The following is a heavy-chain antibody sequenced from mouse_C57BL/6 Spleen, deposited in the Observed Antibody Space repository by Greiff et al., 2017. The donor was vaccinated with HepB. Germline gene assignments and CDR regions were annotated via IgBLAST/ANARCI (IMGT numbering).Heavy chain of an antibody. D-gene: IGHD1-1*01. Sequence: EVKVEESGGGLVQPGGSMKLSCVASGFTFSNYWMNWVRQSPEKGLEWVAQIRLKSDNYATHYAESVKGRFTISRDDSKSSVYLQMNNLRAEDTGIYYCTGGYGRGFAYWGQGTLVTVSA. CDR3: TGGYGRGFAY. J-gene: IGHJ3*01. V-gene: IGHV6-3*01. CDR1: GFTFSNYW. CDR2: IRLKSDNYAT.